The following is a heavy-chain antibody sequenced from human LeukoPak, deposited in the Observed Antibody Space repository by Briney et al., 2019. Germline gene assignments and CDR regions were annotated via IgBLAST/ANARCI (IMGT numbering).Heavy chain of an antibody. Sequence: GGSLRLSCAASGFTFSSYWMSWVRQAPGKGLEWGANIKQDGSEKYYVDSVKGRFTISRDNAKNSLYLQMNSLRAEDTAVYYCARADTAMVRIKDEYFQHWGQGTLVTVSS. J-gene: IGHJ1*01. CDR1: GFTFSSYW. D-gene: IGHD5-18*01. V-gene: IGHV3-7*03. CDR3: ARADTAMVRIKDEYFQH. CDR2: IKQDGSEK.